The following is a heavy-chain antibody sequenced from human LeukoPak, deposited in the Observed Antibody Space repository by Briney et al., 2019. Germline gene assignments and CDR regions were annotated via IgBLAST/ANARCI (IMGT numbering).Heavy chain of an antibody. V-gene: IGHV4-4*07. CDR2: IYTSGST. Sequence: SETLSLTCTVSGVSISSYYWSWIRQPAGKGLEWIGRIYTSGSTNYNPSLKSRVTMSVDTSKNQFSLKLSSVTAADMAVYYCARDTYYYDSSGYYRLGYWGQGTLVTVSS. D-gene: IGHD3-22*01. CDR1: GVSISSYY. CDR3: ARDTYYYDSSGYYRLGY. J-gene: IGHJ4*02.